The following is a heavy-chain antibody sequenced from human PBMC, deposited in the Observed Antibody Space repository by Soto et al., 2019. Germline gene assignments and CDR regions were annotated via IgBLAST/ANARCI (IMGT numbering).Heavy chain of an antibody. CDR3: VRAKAGVTQWLVEYGLDV. Sequence: EGHLVVPGGGLVQPGGSLRLSCAASEFSVSTNYMSWVRQAPGKGLESVSVIFSDGNTYYADSVKGRFTISRDNSKNTLYLQMDSLRVEDTAVYYCVRAKAGVTQWLVEYGLDVWGQGTTVTVSS. CDR1: EFSVSTNY. J-gene: IGHJ6*02. CDR2: IFSDGNT. V-gene: IGHV3-66*01. D-gene: IGHD6-19*01.